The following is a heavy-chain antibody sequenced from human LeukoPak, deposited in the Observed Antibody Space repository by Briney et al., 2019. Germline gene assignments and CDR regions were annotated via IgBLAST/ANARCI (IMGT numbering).Heavy chain of an antibody. V-gene: IGHV3-48*01. D-gene: IGHD3-22*01. CDR3: ARGPSSGYYNWFDP. CDR2: ISSSSSTI. CDR1: GFTSSSYS. J-gene: IGHJ5*02. Sequence: TGGSLRLSCAAAGFTSSSYSMNWVRQAPGKGLDWVSYISSSSSTISYADSVKGRFTVSRDNAKNSLYLQMNSLRAEDTAVYYCARGPSSGYYNWFDPWGQGTLVTVSS.